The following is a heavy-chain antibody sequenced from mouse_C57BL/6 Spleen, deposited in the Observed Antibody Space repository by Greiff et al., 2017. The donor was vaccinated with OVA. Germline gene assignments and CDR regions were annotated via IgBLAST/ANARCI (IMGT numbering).Heavy chain of an antibody. CDR1: GYTFTDYY. D-gene: IGHD2-3*01. V-gene: IGHV1-26*01. CDR2: INPNNGGT. Sequence: VQLQQSGPELVKPGASVKISCKASGYTFTDYYMNWVKQSHGKSLEWIGDINPNNGGTSYNQKFKGKATLTVDKSSSTAYMELRSLTSEDSAVYYCARNYDGYYEGAMDYWGQGTSVTVSS. J-gene: IGHJ4*01. CDR3: ARNYDGYYEGAMDY.